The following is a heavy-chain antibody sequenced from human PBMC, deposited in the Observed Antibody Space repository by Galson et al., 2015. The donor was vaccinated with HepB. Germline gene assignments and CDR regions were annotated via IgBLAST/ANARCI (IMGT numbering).Heavy chain of an antibody. D-gene: IGHD3-3*01. CDR2: ISGSGGST. Sequence: SLRLSCAASGFTFSSYAMSWVRQAPGKGLEWVSAISGSGGSTYYADSVKGRFTISRDNSKNTLYLQMNSLRAEDTAVYYCAKRPDTNYDFWSGYQGYYFDYWGQGTLVTVSS. CDR3: AKRPDTNYDFWSGYQGYYFDY. CDR1: GFTFSSYA. J-gene: IGHJ4*02. V-gene: IGHV3-23*01.